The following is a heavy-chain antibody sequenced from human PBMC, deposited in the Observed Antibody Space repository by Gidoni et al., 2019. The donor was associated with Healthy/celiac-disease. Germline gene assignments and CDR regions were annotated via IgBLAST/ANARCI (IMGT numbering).Heavy chain of an antibody. Sequence: EVQLVESGGGLVQPGGSLRLSCAAPGFTFSSYEMNWVRQAPGKGLEWVSYISSMGSTIYYADSVKGRFTISRDNAKNSLYLQMNSLRAEDTAVYYCARDGNPYYYDSSGYLLGYWGQGTLVTVSS. J-gene: IGHJ4*02. CDR3: ARDGNPYYYDSSGYLLGY. D-gene: IGHD3-22*01. V-gene: IGHV3-48*03. CDR2: ISSMGSTI. CDR1: GFTFSSYE.